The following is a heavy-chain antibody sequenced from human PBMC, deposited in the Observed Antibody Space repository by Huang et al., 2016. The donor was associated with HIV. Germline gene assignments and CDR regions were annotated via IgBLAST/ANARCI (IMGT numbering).Heavy chain of an antibody. D-gene: IGHD6-19*01. J-gene: IGHJ6*02. Sequence: EVQLLESGGGFVQPGGSLRLSCAASGFTFSTYAMSWVRQAPGKGLEWVAAISASGGRTYYADSVKGRFTITRDTSKTTLYLQMNSLRAEDTAVYYCAKLGVEVAVASTVGRGMDVWGQGTTVTVSS. CDR3: AKLGVEVAVASTVGRGMDV. CDR2: ISASGGRT. CDR1: GFTFSTYA. V-gene: IGHV3-23*01.